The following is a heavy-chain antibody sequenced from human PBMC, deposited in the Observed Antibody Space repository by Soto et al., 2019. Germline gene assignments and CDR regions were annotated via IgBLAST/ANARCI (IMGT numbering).Heavy chain of an antibody. CDR3: ETAKAPLHSSSCYWFDP. CDR2: IYYSGST. V-gene: IGHV4-61*08. Sequence: SETLSLTCTVSGGSISSGGYYWSWIRQHPGKGLEWIGYIYYSGSTNYNPSLKSRVTISVDTSKNQFSLKLSSVTAADTAVYYCETAKAPLHSSSCYWFDPWGQETLVTVSS. CDR1: GGSISSGGYY. D-gene: IGHD6-13*01. J-gene: IGHJ5*02.